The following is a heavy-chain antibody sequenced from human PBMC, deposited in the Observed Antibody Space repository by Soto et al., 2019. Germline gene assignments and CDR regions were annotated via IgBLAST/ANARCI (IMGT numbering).Heavy chain of an antibody. CDR3: ARMASFYCSGGSCYPTYGMDV. V-gene: IGHV3-30-3*01. CDR1: GFTFSSYA. CDR2: ISYDGSNK. D-gene: IGHD2-15*01. J-gene: IGHJ6*02. Sequence: QVQLVESGGGVVQPGRSLRLSCAASGFTFSSYAMHCVRQAPGKGLEWVAVISYDGSNKYYADSVKGRFTISRDNSKNTLYLQMNSLRAEDTAVYYCARMASFYCSGGSCYPTYGMDVWGQGTTVTVSS.